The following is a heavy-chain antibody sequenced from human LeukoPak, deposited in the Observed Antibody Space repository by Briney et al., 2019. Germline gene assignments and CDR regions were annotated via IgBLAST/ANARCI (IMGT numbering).Heavy chain of an antibody. Sequence: SVKVSCKASGGTFISYAISWVRQAPGQGLEWMGGIIPIFGTANYAQKFQGRVTITADESTSTAYMELSSLRSEDTAVYYCAIVVPAAIRWFDPWGQGTLVTVSS. CDR2: IIPIFGTA. CDR3: AIVVPAAIRWFDP. V-gene: IGHV1-69*13. D-gene: IGHD2-2*01. J-gene: IGHJ5*02. CDR1: GGTFISYA.